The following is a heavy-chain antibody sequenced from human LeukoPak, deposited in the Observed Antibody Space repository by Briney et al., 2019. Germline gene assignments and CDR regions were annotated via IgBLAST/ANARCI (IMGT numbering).Heavy chain of an antibody. J-gene: IGHJ5*02. CDR1: GASISSYY. V-gene: IGHV4-59*06. CDR3: ARNTDRYSGYDFWFDP. Sequence: SETLSLTCTVSGASISSYYWSWIRQHPGKGLEWIGYIYYSGSTYYNPSLKSRVTISVDTSKNQFSLKLSSVTAADTAVYYCARNTDRYSGYDFWFDPWGQGTLVTVSS. CDR2: IYYSGST. D-gene: IGHD5-12*01.